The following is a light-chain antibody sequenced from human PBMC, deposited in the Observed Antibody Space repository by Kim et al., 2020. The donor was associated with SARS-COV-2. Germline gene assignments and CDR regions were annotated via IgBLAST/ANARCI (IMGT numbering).Light chain of an antibody. J-gene: IGKJ5*01. CDR3: QQRANWPIT. CDR2: DAS. Sequence: SLSPGERGTLSCRASQNIFTYLAWYQQKPGQSPRLLIYDASKRATGIPTRFSGSGSGTEFTLTINSLEAEDFAVYYCQQRANWPITFGQGTRLEI. CDR1: QNIFTY. V-gene: IGKV3-11*01.